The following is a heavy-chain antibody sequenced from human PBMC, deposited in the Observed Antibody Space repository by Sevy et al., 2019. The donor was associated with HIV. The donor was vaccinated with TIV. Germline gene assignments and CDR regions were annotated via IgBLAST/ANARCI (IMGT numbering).Heavy chain of an antibody. J-gene: IGHJ4*02. CDR2: MFYRGST. V-gene: IGHV4-61*01. Sequence: SETLSLTCTVSGDSVSSDNYYWSWIRQPPGKGLEWIGYMFYRGSTNYNPSLKSRVTISVDTSKNQFSLKLNSVTAADTAVYYCARLSAVSRSYNFDYWGQRTLVTVSS. CDR1: GDSVSSDNYY. D-gene: IGHD4-4*01. CDR3: ARLSAVSRSYNFDY.